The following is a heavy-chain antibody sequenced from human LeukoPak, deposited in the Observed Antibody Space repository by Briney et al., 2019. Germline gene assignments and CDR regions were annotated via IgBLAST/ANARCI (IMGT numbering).Heavy chain of an antibody. D-gene: IGHD3-3*01. J-gene: IGHJ4*02. CDR1: GFTFSSYW. CDR2: INQDGSEK. Sequence: PGGSLRLSCAASGFTFSSYWMSWVRQAPGKGLEWVAIINQDGSEKYYVDSVKGRFTISRDNAKNSLYLQMNSPSAEDTAVYYCALRRNFCFDYWGQGTLSPSPQ. V-gene: IGHV3-7*01. CDR3: ALRRNFCFDY.